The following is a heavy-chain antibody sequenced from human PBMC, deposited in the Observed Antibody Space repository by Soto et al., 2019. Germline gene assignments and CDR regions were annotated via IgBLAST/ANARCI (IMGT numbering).Heavy chain of an antibody. CDR3: ARGPLYYYGSGSYRPWYFDY. Sequence: QVQLVQSGAEVKKPGASVKVSCKASGYTFTSYYMHWVRQAPGQGLEWMGIINPSGGSTSYAQKFQGRVTMTRDTSTSTVYMELSSLRSEDTAVYYCARGPLYYYGSGSYRPWYFDYWGQGTLVTVSS. CDR2: INPSGGST. V-gene: IGHV1-46*01. D-gene: IGHD3-10*01. J-gene: IGHJ4*02. CDR1: GYTFTSYY.